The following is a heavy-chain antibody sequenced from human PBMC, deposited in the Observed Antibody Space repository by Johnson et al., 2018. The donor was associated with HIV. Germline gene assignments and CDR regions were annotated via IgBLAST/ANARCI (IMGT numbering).Heavy chain of an antibody. J-gene: IGHJ3*02. Sequence: VQLVESGGGLIQPGGSLRLSCAASDFTVSGNYMSWVRQAPGKGLEWVSLIHRGGTTFYADSVKGRFTISRDNSENTLYLQMNSLRVEDTAVYYCASGAYSSSLTFDIWGQGTMVTVSS. D-gene: IGHD6-6*01. V-gene: IGHV3-53*01. CDR2: IHRGGTT. CDR1: DFTVSGNY. CDR3: ASGAYSSSLTFDI.